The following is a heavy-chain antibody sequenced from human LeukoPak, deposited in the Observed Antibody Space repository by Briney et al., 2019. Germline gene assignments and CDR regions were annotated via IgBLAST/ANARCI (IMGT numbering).Heavy chain of an antibody. Sequence: GGSLRLSCAASGFTFNIYAMSWVRLAPGKGLQWVASMCGSAGCTYYADSVKGRFTISRENSKNTLYLQMNSLRAEDTAIYYCARDRPNYHESDGQYYKRDGHHWGQGALVTVSS. CDR2: MCGSAGCT. CDR3: ARDRPNYHESDGQYYKRDGHH. J-gene: IGHJ5*02. D-gene: IGHD1-26*01. CDR1: GFTFNIYA. V-gene: IGHV3-23*01.